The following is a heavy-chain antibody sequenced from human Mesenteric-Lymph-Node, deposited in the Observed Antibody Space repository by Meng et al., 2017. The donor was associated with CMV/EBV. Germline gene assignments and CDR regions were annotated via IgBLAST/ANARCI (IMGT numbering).Heavy chain of an antibody. Sequence: GESLKISCAASGFTFSTYNMNWVRQAPGKGLEWVSSISSSSYYIYYADSVKGRFTISRDNSKNTLYLQMNSLRAEDTAVYYCAKEDYGDYPVGAFDIWGQGTMVTVSS. J-gene: IGHJ3*02. V-gene: IGHV3-21*04. CDR3: AKEDYGDYPVGAFDI. CDR1: GFTFSTYN. D-gene: IGHD4-17*01. CDR2: ISSSSYYI.